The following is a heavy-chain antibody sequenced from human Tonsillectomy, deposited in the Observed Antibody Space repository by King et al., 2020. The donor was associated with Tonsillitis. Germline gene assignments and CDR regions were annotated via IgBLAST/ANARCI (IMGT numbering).Heavy chain of an antibody. Sequence: QLVQSGGGVVQPGRSLRLSCAASGFTFSSYAMHWVRQAPGKGLEWVAIILYDGSLKYSADSVKGRFTISRDNSKNTLFLQMNNLRPEDTAVYYCARERSVVTGLDYWGQGTLVTVSS. CDR1: GFTFSSYA. V-gene: IGHV3-30-3*01. CDR3: ARERSVVTGLDY. J-gene: IGHJ4*02. CDR2: ILYDGSLK. D-gene: IGHD4-23*01.